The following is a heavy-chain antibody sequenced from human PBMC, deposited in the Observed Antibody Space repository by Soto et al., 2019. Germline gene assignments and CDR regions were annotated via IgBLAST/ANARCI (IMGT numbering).Heavy chain of an antibody. CDR2: IDTSGDAM. CDR3: ARESIGCGGDCLDY. D-gene: IGHD2-21*01. V-gene: IGHV3-48*03. CDR1: GFTFSNCE. Sequence: SGGSLRLSCAVSGFTFSNCEWNWVRQAPGKGLEWISYIDTSGDAMFYADSVKGRFAVSRDNTMNSLYLQMNSLRAEDTAAYYCARESIGCGGDCLDYWGQGTLVTVSS. J-gene: IGHJ4*02.